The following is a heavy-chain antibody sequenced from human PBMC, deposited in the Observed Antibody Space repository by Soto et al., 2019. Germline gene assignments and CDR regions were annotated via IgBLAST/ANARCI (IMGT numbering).Heavy chain of an antibody. CDR2: ISGSGGST. CDR3: AKDKGDYDFWSGYTLYYFDY. Sequence: GGSLRLSCAASGFTFSSYAMSWVRQAPGKGLEWVSAISGSGGSTYYADSVKGRFTISRDNSKNTLYLQMNSLRAEDTAVYYCAKDKGDYDFWSGYTLYYFDYWGQGTLVTVSS. J-gene: IGHJ4*02. D-gene: IGHD3-3*01. CDR1: GFTFSSYA. V-gene: IGHV3-23*01.